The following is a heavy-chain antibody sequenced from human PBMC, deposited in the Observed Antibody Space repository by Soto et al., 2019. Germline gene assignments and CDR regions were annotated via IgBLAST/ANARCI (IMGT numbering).Heavy chain of an antibody. V-gene: IGHV2-5*02. Sequence: QITLKESGPTLVKPTQTLTLTCTFSGFSLSTSGVGVGWIRQPPGKALEWLALIYWDDDKRYSPSLKSRLTITKDTSKNQVVLTMTNMDPVDTATYYCAHSIAPHIIAARVQYYFDYWGQGTLVTVSS. CDR1: GFSLSTSGVG. CDR2: IYWDDDK. D-gene: IGHD6-6*01. CDR3: AHSIAPHIIAARVQYYFDY. J-gene: IGHJ4*02.